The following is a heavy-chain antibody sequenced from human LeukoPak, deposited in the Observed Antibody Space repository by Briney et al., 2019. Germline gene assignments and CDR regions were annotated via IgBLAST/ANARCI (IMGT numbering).Heavy chain of an antibody. CDR3: AIVAPYYYYGMDV. D-gene: IGHD2-21*01. Sequence: ASVKVSCKASGYTSTGYYMHWVRQAPGQGLEWMGWINPSGGSTSYAQKFQGRVTMTRDTSTSTVYMELSSLRSEDTAVYYCAIVAPYYYYGMDVWGQGTTVTVSS. V-gene: IGHV1-46*01. CDR2: INPSGGST. J-gene: IGHJ6*02. CDR1: GYTSTGYY.